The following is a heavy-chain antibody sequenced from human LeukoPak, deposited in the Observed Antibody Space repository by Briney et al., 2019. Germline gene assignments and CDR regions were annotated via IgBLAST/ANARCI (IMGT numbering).Heavy chain of an antibody. D-gene: IGHD1-20*01. CDR1: GFTFSSYE. Sequence: GGSLRLSCAASGFTFSSYEMNWVRQAPGKGLEWVSYISSSGSTIYHADSVKGRFTISRDNAKNSLYLQMNSLRAEDTAVYYCARIGSDNWNDRGSDYWGQGTLVTVSS. CDR2: ISSSGSTI. J-gene: IGHJ4*02. CDR3: ARIGSDNWNDRGSDY. V-gene: IGHV3-48*03.